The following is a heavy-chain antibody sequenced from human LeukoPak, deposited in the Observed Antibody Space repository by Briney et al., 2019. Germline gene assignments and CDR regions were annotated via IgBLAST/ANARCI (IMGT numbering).Heavy chain of an antibody. Sequence: SETLSLTCTVSGGSISSYCWSWIRQPPGKGLEWIGYIYYSGSTNYNPSLKSRVTISVDTSKNQFSLKLSSVTAADTAVYYCARDIGIAARPSWFDPWGQGTLVTVSS. J-gene: IGHJ5*02. CDR2: IYYSGST. CDR3: ARDIGIAARPSWFDP. V-gene: IGHV4-59*01. CDR1: GGSISSYC. D-gene: IGHD6-6*01.